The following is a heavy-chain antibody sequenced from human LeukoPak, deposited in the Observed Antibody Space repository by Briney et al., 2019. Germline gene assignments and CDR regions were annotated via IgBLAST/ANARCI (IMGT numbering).Heavy chain of an antibody. V-gene: IGHV4-39*01. Sequence: PSETLSLTRTVSGGSISSSSYYWGWIRQPPGKGLEWIGSIYYSGSTYYNPSLKSRVTISVDTSKNQFSLKLSSVTAADTAVYYCARGTPDYAELWGQGTLVTVSS. CDR1: GGSISSSSYY. J-gene: IGHJ4*02. CDR3: ARGTPDYAEL. D-gene: IGHD4-17*01. CDR2: IYYSGST.